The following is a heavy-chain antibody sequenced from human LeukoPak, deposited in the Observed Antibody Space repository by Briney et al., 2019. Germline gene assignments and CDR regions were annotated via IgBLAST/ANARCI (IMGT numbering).Heavy chain of an antibody. CDR2: ISGSGGST. CDR3: AKDAYTNTSYGWT. V-gene: IGHV3-23*01. Sequence: PGGSVSLLCAASGFPLSSYDVSWVRQAPGKGLEWVSVISGSGGSTYYTDSVKGRFTISRDNSKNTLYLQMNSLRAEDTAVYYFAKDAYTNTSYGWTSGQGTLVTVSS. D-gene: IGHD3-16*01. CDR1: GFPLSSYD. J-gene: IGHJ5*02.